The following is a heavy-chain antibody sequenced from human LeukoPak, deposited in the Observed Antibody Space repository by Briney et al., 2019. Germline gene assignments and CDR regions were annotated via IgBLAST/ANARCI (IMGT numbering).Heavy chain of an antibody. Sequence: SETLSLTCAVYGGSFRGYYWSWIRQPPGKGLEWIGEINHSGSTNYNPSLKSRVTISVDTSKNQFSLKLSSVTAADTAVHYCARGTFGNSVGYWGQGTLVTVSS. CDR1: GGSFRGYY. V-gene: IGHV4-34*01. CDR2: INHSGST. D-gene: IGHD4-23*01. J-gene: IGHJ4*02. CDR3: ARGTFGNSVGY.